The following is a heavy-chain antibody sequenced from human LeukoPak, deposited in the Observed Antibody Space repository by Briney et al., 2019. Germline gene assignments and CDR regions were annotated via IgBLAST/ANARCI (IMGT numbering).Heavy chain of an antibody. V-gene: IGHV4-61*02. CDR2: IYTSGST. D-gene: IGHD4-17*01. Sequence: SQTLSLTCTVSGGSISSGSYYWSWIRQPAGKGLEWIGRIYTSGSTNYNPSLKSRVTISVDTSKNQFSLKLSSVTAADTAVYYCAAFSTVTTGFDYWGQGTLVTVSS. CDR1: GGSISSGSYY. J-gene: IGHJ4*02. CDR3: AAFSTVTTGFDY.